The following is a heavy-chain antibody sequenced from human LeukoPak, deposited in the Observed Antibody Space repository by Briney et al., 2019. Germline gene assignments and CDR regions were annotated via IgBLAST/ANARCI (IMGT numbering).Heavy chain of an antibody. J-gene: IGHJ6*02. D-gene: IGHD3/OR15-3a*01. CDR2: IDTNSGGT. CDR3: ARDKGLANYYYCGMDV. V-gene: IGHV1-2*02. CDR1: GYTFTGNY. Sequence: ASVKVSCKASGYTFTGNYMHRVRHPPAQGLEWMGWIDTNSGGTNYAQKFQGRVSMARDTSISTAYMELSRLRSDDTAVYYCARDKGLANYYYCGMDVWGQGTTVTVSS.